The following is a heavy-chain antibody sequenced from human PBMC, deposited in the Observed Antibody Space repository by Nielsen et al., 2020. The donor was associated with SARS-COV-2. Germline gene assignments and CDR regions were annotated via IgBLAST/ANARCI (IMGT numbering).Heavy chain of an antibody. D-gene: IGHD6-19*01. V-gene: IGHV1-69*04. CDR3: ARGDSSGWYSYYYYGMDV. Sequence: WVRQAPGQGLEWMGRIIPILGIANYAQKFQGRVTITADKSTSTAYMELSSLRSEDTAVYYCARGDSSGWYSYYYYGMDVWGQGTTVTVSS. CDR2: IIPILGIA. J-gene: IGHJ6*02.